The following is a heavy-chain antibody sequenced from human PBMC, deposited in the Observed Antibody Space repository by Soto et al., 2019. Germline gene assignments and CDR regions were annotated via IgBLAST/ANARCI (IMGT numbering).Heavy chain of an antibody. J-gene: IGHJ5*02. D-gene: IGHD2-2*01. Sequence: AASVKVSCKASGGTFSSYAISWVRQAPGQGLEWMGGIIPIFGTANYAQKFQGRVTITADESTSTAYMELSSLRSEDTAVYYCARAILYRSSTSCLAHWFDPWGQGTLVTVSS. V-gene: IGHV1-69*13. CDR3: ARAILYRSSTSCLAHWFDP. CDR2: IIPIFGTA. CDR1: GGTFSSYA.